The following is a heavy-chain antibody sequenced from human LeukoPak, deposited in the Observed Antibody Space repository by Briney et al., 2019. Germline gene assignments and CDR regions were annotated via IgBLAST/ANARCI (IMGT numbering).Heavy chain of an antibody. J-gene: IGHJ4*02. CDR2: IYYSGST. CDR1: GGSISSSSYY. V-gene: IGHV4-39*01. Sequence: SETLSLTCTVSGGSISSSSYYWGWIRQPPGKGLEWIGFIYYSGSTYFNPSLKSRVTISVDTSKTQFSLNLSSVTAADTAVYYCARVVVADFDYWGQGTLVIVSS. CDR3: ARVVVADFDY. D-gene: IGHD2-15*01.